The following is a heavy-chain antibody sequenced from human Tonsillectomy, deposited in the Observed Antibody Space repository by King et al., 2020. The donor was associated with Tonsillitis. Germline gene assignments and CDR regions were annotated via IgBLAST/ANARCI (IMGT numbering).Heavy chain of an antibody. Sequence: VQLVESGGGLIQPGGSLRLSCAASGITVSSNYLTWARQAPGKGLEWVSIIYSGGTTYYTDSVKGRFTISRDNSKNTLYLQMNSLTAEDTAVYYCASRRRGGQWPGEAFDIWGQGTMVTVSS. CDR3: ASRRRGGQWPGEAFDI. CDR2: IYSGGTT. D-gene: IGHD6-19*01. V-gene: IGHV3-53*01. CDR1: GITVSSNY. J-gene: IGHJ3*02.